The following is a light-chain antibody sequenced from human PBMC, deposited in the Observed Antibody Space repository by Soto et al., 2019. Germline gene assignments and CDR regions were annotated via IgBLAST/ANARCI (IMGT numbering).Light chain of an antibody. CDR3: QQRSNWPPT. Sequence: EIVMTQSPATLSLSPGERATLSCRASESVSTNLAWYQQKAGQAPRLLIYGASTRATGIPARFSGSGSGTDFTLTISSLEPEDFAVYYCQQRSNWPPTFGGGTKVDIK. CDR2: GAS. V-gene: IGKV3-11*01. J-gene: IGKJ4*01. CDR1: ESVSTN.